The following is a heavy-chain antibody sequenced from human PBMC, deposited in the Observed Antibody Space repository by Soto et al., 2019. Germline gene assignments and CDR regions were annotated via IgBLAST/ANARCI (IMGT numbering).Heavy chain of an antibody. Sequence: ASVKVSCKASGYTFTSYGISWVRQAPGQGLEWMGWISAYNGNTNYAQKLQGRVTMTTDTSTSTAYMELRSLRSDDTAVYYCARDLQYYYDSSGYRSAFDIWGQGTMVTVSS. J-gene: IGHJ3*02. CDR2: ISAYNGNT. V-gene: IGHV1-18*01. CDR3: ARDLQYYYDSSGYRSAFDI. D-gene: IGHD3-22*01. CDR1: GYTFTSYG.